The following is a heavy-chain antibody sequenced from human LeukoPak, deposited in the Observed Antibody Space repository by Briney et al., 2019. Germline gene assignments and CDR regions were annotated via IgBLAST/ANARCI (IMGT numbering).Heavy chain of an antibody. CDR2: ISYDGRTK. V-gene: IGHV3-30*18. J-gene: IGHJ4*02. CDR1: GFTVSSYG. CDR3: AKAGHCGGDCYSIMDY. D-gene: IGHD2-21*02. Sequence: VQPGRSLILSCAASGFTVSSYGMHWVRQAPGKGLEWVAVISYDGRTKYYADSVNGRFSISRDNSKNTLYLQMNSLRAEDTAVYYCAKAGHCGGDCYSIMDYWGQGTLVTVSS.